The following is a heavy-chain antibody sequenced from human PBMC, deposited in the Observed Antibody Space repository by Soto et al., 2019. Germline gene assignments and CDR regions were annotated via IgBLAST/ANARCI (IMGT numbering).Heavy chain of an antibody. V-gene: IGHV4-59*01. CDR2: IYYRGNT. D-gene: IGHD3-22*01. Sequence: SETLSLTCTVSGGSISSYYWTWTRQPPGKGLEWIGYIYYRGNTNYNPSLKSRVTISVDTSTNQFSLKLSSVSAADTAVYYCARQAVYYDSSGYLDYWGQGTLVTVSS. CDR3: ARQAVYYDSSGYLDY. CDR1: GGSISSYY. J-gene: IGHJ4*02.